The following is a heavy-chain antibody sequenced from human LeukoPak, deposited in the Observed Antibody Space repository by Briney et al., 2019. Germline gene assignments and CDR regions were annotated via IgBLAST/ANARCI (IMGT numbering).Heavy chain of an antibody. D-gene: IGHD3-9*01. J-gene: IGHJ4*02. CDR3: ARSPHILTGENFDY. Sequence: GASVKVSCKASGYIFTGYYMHWVRQAPGQGLEWMGWINPNSGDTNYAQKFQDRVTMTRDTSITTAYMELSRLRFDDTALYYCARSPHILTGENFDYWGQGTLVTVSS. V-gene: IGHV1-2*02. CDR2: INPNSGDT. CDR1: GYIFTGYY.